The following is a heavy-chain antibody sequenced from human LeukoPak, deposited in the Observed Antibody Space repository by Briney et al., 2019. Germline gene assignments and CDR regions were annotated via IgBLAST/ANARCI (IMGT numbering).Heavy chain of an antibody. Sequence: PGGSLRLSCAASGVSFSSYGMHWVRQAPGKGLGWVAATWYDGRNGDYADSVKGRFTISRDNSKNTLYLQMNSLRAEDTAVYYCAKDRTQSRDYLDYRGQGTLVTVSS. CDR1: GVSFSSYG. CDR3: AKDRTQSRDYLDY. CDR2: TWYDGRNG. V-gene: IGHV3-33*06. J-gene: IGHJ4*02.